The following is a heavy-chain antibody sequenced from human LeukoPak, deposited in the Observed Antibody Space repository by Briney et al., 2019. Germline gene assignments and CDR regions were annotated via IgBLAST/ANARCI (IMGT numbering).Heavy chain of an antibody. Sequence: GGSLRLSCAASGFTFSSYGMHWVRQAPGKGLEWVAVIWYDGSNKYYADSVKGRFTISRENSKNTLYLQMNSLRAEDTAVYYCARYYDSSGYMWFDPWGQGTLVTVSS. CDR3: ARYYDSSGYMWFDP. D-gene: IGHD3-22*01. CDR1: GFTFSSYG. CDR2: IWYDGSNK. V-gene: IGHV3-33*01. J-gene: IGHJ5*02.